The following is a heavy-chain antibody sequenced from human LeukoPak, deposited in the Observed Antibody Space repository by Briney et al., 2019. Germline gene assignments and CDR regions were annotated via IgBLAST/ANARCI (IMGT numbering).Heavy chain of an antibody. CDR2: IYTSGST. J-gene: IGHJ2*01. V-gene: IGHV4-61*02. Sequence: SETLSLTCTVSGGSISSSSYYWSWIRQPAGKGLEWIGRIYTSGSTNYNPSLKSRVTISVDTSKNQFSLKLSSVTAADTAVYYCARAPNSSSWYLVYWYFDLWGRGTLVTVSS. CDR3: ARAPNSSSWYLVYWYFDL. D-gene: IGHD6-13*01. CDR1: GGSISSSSYY.